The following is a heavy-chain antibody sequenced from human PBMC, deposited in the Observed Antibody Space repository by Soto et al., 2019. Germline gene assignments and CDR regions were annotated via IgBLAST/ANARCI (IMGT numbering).Heavy chain of an antibody. CDR2: IYQGGST. D-gene: IGHD3-22*01. J-gene: IGHJ5*02. V-gene: IGHV4-4*02. CDR3: AKWFNYYDTSCSQS. CDR1: GGSISSSKW. Sequence: SETLSLTCAVSGGSISSSKWWSWVRQPPGKGLEWIGEIYQGGSTNYNPSLKSRVTISIDKSKNQFSLKLSSVTAADTAVYYCAKWFNYYDTSCSQSWGRGTLVTVLL.